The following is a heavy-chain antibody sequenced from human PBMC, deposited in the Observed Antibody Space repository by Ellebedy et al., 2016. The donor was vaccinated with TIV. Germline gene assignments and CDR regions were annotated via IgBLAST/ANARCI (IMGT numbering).Heavy chain of an antibody. CDR2: IKVDGSNK. CDR3: VRGGGSFDY. CDR1: GFTFSTFW. Sequence: GGSLRLSXAASGFTFSTFWMSWVRQAQGKGLEWLANIKVDGSNKYYVDSVQGRFTSSRDNAKNSLYLQMDSLRAEDTDIYYCVRGGGSFDYWGQGALVTVSS. J-gene: IGHJ4*02. D-gene: IGHD1-26*01. V-gene: IGHV3-7*01.